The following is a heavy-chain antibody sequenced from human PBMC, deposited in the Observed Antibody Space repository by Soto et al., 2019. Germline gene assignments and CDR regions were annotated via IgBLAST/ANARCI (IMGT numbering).Heavy chain of an antibody. D-gene: IGHD6-19*01. Sequence: SVKVSCKASGGTFSSYAISWVRQAPGQGLEWMGGIIPIFGTANYAQKFQGRVTITADESTSTAYMELSSLRSEDTAVYYCARETILLAVAGSNWFGPWGQGTLVTVSS. J-gene: IGHJ5*02. V-gene: IGHV1-69*13. CDR1: GGTFSSYA. CDR2: IIPIFGTA. CDR3: ARETILLAVAGSNWFGP.